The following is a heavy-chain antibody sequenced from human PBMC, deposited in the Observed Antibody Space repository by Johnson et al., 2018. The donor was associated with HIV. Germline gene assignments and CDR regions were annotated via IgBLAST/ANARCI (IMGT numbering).Heavy chain of an antibody. CDR3: ARVTPQRGGNDAYDI. Sequence: QMLLVESGGGLVHPGGSLRLSCAASRFTFSSYAMHWVRQAPGKGLEWVAVISYDGSNKYYADSVKGRFTISRDNSKNTLYLQMNSQRAEDTAVYYCARVTPQRGGNDAYDIWGQGTMVTVSS. CDR2: ISYDGSNK. J-gene: IGHJ3*02. D-gene: IGHD3-16*01. CDR1: RFTFSSYA. V-gene: IGHV3-30*14.